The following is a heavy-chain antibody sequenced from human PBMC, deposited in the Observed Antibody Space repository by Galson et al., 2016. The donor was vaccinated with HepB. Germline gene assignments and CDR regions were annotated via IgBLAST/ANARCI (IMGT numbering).Heavy chain of an antibody. J-gene: IGHJ5*02. D-gene: IGHD6-19*01. CDR3: AKEPQKDSSGWDDYH. CDR1: GFTFGDYG. Sequence: SLRLSCAASGFTFGDYGMHWVRQAPGKGPEWVGVVSFNGNVQYYADSVKGRFTISRDNSKNTLYLQMNSLRVEDTALYYCAKEPQKDSSGWDDYHCGQGALVAVAA. V-gene: IGHV3-30*18. CDR2: VSFNGNVQ.